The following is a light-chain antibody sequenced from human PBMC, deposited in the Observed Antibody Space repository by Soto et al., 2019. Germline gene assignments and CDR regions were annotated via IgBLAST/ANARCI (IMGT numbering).Light chain of an antibody. J-gene: IGKJ3*01. Sequence: EIVLTQSPDTLSLSPGERATLFCRASQTLSTGSLAWYQQKPGQAPRLLIYAAFTRHTGISDRFNGSGSGTDFVLTINRLEPEDSAVYFCQQHDGPPLTFGPGTKVDIK. CDR3: QQHDGPPLT. CDR1: QTLSTGS. V-gene: IGKV3-20*01. CDR2: AAF.